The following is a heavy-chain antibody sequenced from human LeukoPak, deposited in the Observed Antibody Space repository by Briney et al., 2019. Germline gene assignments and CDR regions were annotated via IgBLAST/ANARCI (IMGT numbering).Heavy chain of an antibody. CDR1: GYTFTSYG. V-gene: IGHV1-18*01. J-gene: IGHJ4*02. D-gene: IGHD4-11*01. CDR2: ISAYSGNT. Sequence: GASVKVSCKASGYTFTSYGISWVRQAPGQGLEWMGWISAYSGNTNYAQKLQGRVTMTTDTSTSTAYMELRSLRSDDTAVYYCARDGHNMTTVTTRDDYWGQGTLVTVSS. CDR3: ARDGHNMTTVTTRDDY.